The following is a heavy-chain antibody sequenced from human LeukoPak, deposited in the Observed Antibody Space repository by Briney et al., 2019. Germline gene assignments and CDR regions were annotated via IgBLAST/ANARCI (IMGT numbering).Heavy chain of an antibody. CDR2: IYSGGST. J-gene: IGHJ1*01. CDR3: ASTPYYYDSSGYYGYFQH. D-gene: IGHD3-22*01. CDR1: GFTVSSNY. V-gene: IGHV3-53*01. Sequence: GGSLRLSCAASGFTVSSNYMRWVRQAPGKGLEWVSVIYSGGSTYYADSVKGRFTISRDNSKNTLYLQMNSLRAEDTAVYYCASTPYYYDSSGYYGYFQHWGQGTLVTVSS.